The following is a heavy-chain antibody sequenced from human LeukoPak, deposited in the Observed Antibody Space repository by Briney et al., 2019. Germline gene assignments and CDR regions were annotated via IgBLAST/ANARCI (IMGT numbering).Heavy chain of an antibody. CDR1: GYTFTSYG. CDR2: ISAYNGNT. Sequence: ASVKVSCKASGYTFTSYGISWVRQAPGQGLEWMGWISAYNGNTNYAQKLQGRVTMTTDTSTSTAYMELRSLRSDDTAVYYCARDQDSGSYYAEYFQHWGQGTLVTVSS. D-gene: IGHD1-26*01. CDR3: ARDQDSGSYYAEYFQH. V-gene: IGHV1-18*01. J-gene: IGHJ1*01.